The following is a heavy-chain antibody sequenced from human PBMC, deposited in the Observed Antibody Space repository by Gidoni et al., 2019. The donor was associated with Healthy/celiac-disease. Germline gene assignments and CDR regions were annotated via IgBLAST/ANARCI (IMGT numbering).Heavy chain of an antibody. J-gene: IGHJ6*02. D-gene: IGHD5-12*01. CDR2: ISSSGSTI. CDR1: GFTFSSYE. Sequence: EVQLVESGGGLVQPGGSLRLSCAASGFTFSSYEMNWVRQAPGKGLEWVSYISSSGSTIYYADSVKGRFTISRDNAKNSLYLQMNSLRAEDTAVYYCARVVPTSYGMDVWGQGTTVTVSS. CDR3: ARVVPTSYGMDV. V-gene: IGHV3-48*03.